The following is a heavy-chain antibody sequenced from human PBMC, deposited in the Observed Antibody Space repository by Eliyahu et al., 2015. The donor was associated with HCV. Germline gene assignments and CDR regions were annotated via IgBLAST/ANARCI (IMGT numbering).Heavy chain of an antibody. CDR3: AREALGLHAIAAHCDS. CDR2: INPRNGDS. CDR1: RYSFSDHY. D-gene: IGHD1-7*01. V-gene: IGHV1-2*02. J-gene: IGHJ4*02. Sequence: QVQLLQSGAEVKSPGAPVRVSCKALRYSFSDHYIHWVRQAPGQGLEWMGWINPRNGDSKYAQKFQGRVALTRDTPITTAYLDLTGLTPDDTAVYFCAREALGLHAIAAHCDSWGQGTQVTVS.